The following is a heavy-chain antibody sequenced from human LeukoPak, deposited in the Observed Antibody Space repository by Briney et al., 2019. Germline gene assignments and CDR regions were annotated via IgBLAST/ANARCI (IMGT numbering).Heavy chain of an antibody. J-gene: IGHJ4*02. CDR1: GYTFTSYG. Sequence: GASVKVSCKASGYTFTSYGISWVRQAPGQGLEWMGWISAYNGNTNYAQKLQGRVTMTTDTSTSTAYMELRSLRSDDTAVYYCARSPKRYSSGWYSDYWGQGILVTVSS. CDR3: ARSPKRYSSGWYSDY. CDR2: ISAYNGNT. D-gene: IGHD6-19*01. V-gene: IGHV1-18*04.